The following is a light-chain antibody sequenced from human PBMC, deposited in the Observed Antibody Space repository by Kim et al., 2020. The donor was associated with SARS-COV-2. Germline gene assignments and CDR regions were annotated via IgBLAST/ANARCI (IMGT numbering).Light chain of an antibody. CDR3: ASWDDTLNSQL. CDR1: RANIGKNF. Sequence: QSALTQPPSASGTPGQTVTISCSGGRANIGKNFVFWYRQLPGAAPRLLMYRNDQRPSGVPDRISGSKSGTSASLAISDLRSEDEADYFCASWDDTLNSQLFGGGTQLTVL. J-gene: IGLJ3*02. V-gene: IGLV1-47*01. CDR2: RND.